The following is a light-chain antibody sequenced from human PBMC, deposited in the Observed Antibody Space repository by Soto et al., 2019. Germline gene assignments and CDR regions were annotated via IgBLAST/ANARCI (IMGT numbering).Light chain of an antibody. V-gene: IGKV1-12*01. CDR3: QQVSTFPLT. CDR1: QDIGDS. CDR2: STS. J-gene: IGKJ4*01. Sequence: DIPMTQSPSSVSASVGDRVTITCRASQDIGDSLAWFQQKPGKAPNLLIYSTSTLQSGVPPRFSGGGSGTDFTLTINSLQPEDFATYFCQQVSTFPLTFGGGTTVDI.